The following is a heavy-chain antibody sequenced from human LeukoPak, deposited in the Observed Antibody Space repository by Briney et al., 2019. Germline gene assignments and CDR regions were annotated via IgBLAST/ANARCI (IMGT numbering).Heavy chain of an antibody. Sequence: ESLKISFKGSGXSFTSYWIGWVRQMPGKGMEWMGIIYPGDSDTRYSPSFQGQVTISADKSISTAYLQWSSLKASDTAMYYCARQEYSSGHDAFDLWGQGTMVTVSS. CDR2: IYPGDSDT. CDR1: GXSFTSYW. J-gene: IGHJ3*01. V-gene: IGHV5-51*01. CDR3: ARQEYSSGHDAFDL. D-gene: IGHD6-19*01.